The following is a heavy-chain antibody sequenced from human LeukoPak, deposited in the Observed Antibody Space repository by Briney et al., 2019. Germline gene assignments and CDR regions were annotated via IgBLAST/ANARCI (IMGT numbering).Heavy chain of an antibody. D-gene: IGHD3-9*01. J-gene: IGHJ4*02. Sequence: PGRSLRLSCTASGFTFGDYAMSWVRQAPGKGLEWVGFIRSKAYGGTTEYAASVKGRFTISRDDSKSIAYLQMNSLKTEDTAVYYCTRAPYYDTLTGYYRKTYYFDYWGQGTLVTVSS. V-gene: IGHV3-49*04. CDR2: IRSKAYGGTT. CDR3: TRAPYYDTLTGYYRKTYYFDY. CDR1: GFTFGDYA.